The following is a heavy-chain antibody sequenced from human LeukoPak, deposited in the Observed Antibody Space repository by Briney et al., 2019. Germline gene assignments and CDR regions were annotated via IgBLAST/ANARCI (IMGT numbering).Heavy chain of an antibody. D-gene: IGHD3-22*01. CDR1: GFTFDDYA. V-gene: IGHV3-9*01. Sequence: PGRSLRLSCAASGFTFDDYAMHWVRQAPGKGLEWVSGISWNSGSIGYADSVKGRFTISRDNAKNSLYLQMNSLRAEDTALYYRAKPGDSSGTEAFDIWGQGTMVTVSS. CDR3: AKPGDSSGTEAFDI. CDR2: ISWNSGSI. J-gene: IGHJ3*02.